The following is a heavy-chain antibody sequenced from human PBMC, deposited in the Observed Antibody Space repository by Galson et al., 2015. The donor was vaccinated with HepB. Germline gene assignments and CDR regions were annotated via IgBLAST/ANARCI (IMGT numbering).Heavy chain of an antibody. CDR2: INPKDGGT. Sequence: SVKVSCKAFGFTFIDYYYHWVRQAPGQGLEWVGWINPKDGGTNYAQKFRGRVTMTTDTSISTAYMELNWLTSDDTALYYCVRDQDLGPRSDFDYWGQGTLVTISS. CDR3: VRDQDLGPRSDFDY. CDR1: GFTFIDYY. J-gene: IGHJ4*02. V-gene: IGHV1-2*02. D-gene: IGHD5-12*01.